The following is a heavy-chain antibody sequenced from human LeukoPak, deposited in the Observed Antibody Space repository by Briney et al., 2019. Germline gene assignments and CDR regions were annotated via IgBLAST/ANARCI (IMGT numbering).Heavy chain of an antibody. D-gene: IGHD7-27*01. CDR1: GGTFSSYA. CDR3: ARGTGDRPLDY. J-gene: IGHJ4*02. CDR2: IIPIFGTA. V-gene: IGHV1-69*05. Sequence: SVKVSCKASGGTFSSYAISWVRQAPGQGLEWMGGIIPIFGTANYAQKFQGRVTMTRDMSTSTVYMELSSLRSEDTAVYYCARGTGDRPLDYWGQGTLVTVSS.